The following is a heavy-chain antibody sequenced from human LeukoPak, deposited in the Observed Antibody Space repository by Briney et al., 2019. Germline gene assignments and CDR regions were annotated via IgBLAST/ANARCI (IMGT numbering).Heavy chain of an antibody. CDR1: GFTLSDHY. Sequence: GGSLRLSCAASGFTLSDHYIDWVRQAPGKGLEWVGRSRNKANSYTTEYAASVKGRFTISRDDSKTSLYLQMNSLKIEDTAVYYCAREASGLDLWGQGTMVTVSS. J-gene: IGHJ3*01. CDR3: AREASGLDL. D-gene: IGHD2-15*01. V-gene: IGHV3-72*01. CDR2: SRNKANSYTT.